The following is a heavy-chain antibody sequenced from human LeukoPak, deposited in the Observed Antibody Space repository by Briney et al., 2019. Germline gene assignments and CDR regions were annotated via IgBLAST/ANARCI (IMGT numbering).Heavy chain of an antibody. CDR2: INTNGRST. J-gene: IGHJ4*02. Sequence: GGSLRLSCAASSFTFSLYWMHWVRQAPGKGLVWVSRINTNGRSTTYADSVKGRFTISRDNAKNTLYLQMSSQRGEDTAVYYCARDPSSSSAFDYWGQGTLVTVSS. D-gene: IGHD6-6*01. CDR3: ARDPSSSSAFDY. CDR1: SFTFSLYW. V-gene: IGHV3-74*01.